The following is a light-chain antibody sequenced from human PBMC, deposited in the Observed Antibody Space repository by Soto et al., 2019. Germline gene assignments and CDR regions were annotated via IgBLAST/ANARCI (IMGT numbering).Light chain of an antibody. J-gene: IGLJ3*02. CDR1: SSNIGANFD. CDR2: SDT. Sequence: QSVLTQPPSVSGAPGQRGTISCTGGSSNIGANFDVHWYQHLPGSAPKLLIYSDTNRPSGVPDRFSGFKSGTSASLAINGLQAEDEADYYCQSYDNSLSGAVFGGGTKLTVL. V-gene: IGLV1-40*01. CDR3: QSYDNSLSGAV.